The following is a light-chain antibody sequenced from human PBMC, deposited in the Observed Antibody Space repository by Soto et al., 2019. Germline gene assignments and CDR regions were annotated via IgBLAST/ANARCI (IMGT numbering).Light chain of an antibody. CDR1: QSISSY. CDR2: AAS. CDR3: QQSYSSPLT. V-gene: IGKV1-39*01. Sequence: DIQMTQSPSSLSASVGDRVTTTCRASQSISSYLNWYQQKPGKAPKLLIYAASSLQSGVPSRFSGSGSGTDFTLTISSPQPEDFATYYCQQSYSSPLTFGGGTKVEIK. J-gene: IGKJ4*01.